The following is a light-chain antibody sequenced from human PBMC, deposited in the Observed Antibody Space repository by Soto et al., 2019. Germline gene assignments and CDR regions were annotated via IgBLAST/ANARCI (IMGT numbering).Light chain of an antibody. CDR1: SSDVGGYNY. CDR2: DVS. J-gene: IGLJ2*01. Sequence: QSALTQPASVSGSPGQSITIPCTGTSSDVGGYNYVSWYQRHPGKAPKLLIYDVSNRPSGVSTRFSGSKSGNTASLTISGLQTEDEADYYCSSYTSTNTHVVFGGGTKLTVL. CDR3: SSYTSTNTHVV. V-gene: IGLV2-14*03.